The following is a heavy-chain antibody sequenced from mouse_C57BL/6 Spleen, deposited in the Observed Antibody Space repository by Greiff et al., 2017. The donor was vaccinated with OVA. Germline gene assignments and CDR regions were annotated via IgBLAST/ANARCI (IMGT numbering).Heavy chain of an antibody. CDR3: ARWGGVFITTVVATD. J-gene: IGHJ2*01. CDR1: GYTFTSYW. CDR2: INPSNGGT. V-gene: IGHV1-53*01. D-gene: IGHD1-1*01. Sequence: QVQLQQPGTELVKPGASVKLSCKASGYTFTSYWMHWVKQRPGQGLEWIGNINPSNGGTNYNEKFKSKATLPVDKSSSTAYMQLSSLTSEDSAVYYCARWGGVFITTVVATDWGQGTTLTVSS.